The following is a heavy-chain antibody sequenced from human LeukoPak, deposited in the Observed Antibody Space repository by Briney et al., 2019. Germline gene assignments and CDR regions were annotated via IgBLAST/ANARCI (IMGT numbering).Heavy chain of an antibody. V-gene: IGHV4-34*12. J-gene: IGHJ5*02. CDR2: IVHSGNT. Sequence: KPSETLSLTCALYGGSFSGDCCRWIRQPPGKGLEWIGEIVHSGNTKYNPSLKSRVTISVDMSKNPFSLRLSSVSAADTAVYYCARVGPTTVASNWFAAWGQGTLVTVSS. D-gene: IGHD4-23*01. CDR1: GGSFSGDC. CDR3: ARVGPTTVASNWFAA.